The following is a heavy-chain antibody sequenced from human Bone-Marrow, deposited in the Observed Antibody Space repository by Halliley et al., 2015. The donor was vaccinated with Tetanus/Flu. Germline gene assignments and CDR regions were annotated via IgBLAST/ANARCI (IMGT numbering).Heavy chain of an antibody. CDR2: IYPGDSDP. D-gene: IGHD3-22*01. CDR3: ARRGSSGYYYGMDV. Sequence: WMGLIYPGDSDPRYSPSFQGQVTISADKSISTACLQWSSLKASDTAMYYCARRGSSGYYYGMDVWGQGTTVTVSS. J-gene: IGHJ6*02. V-gene: IGHV5-51*01.